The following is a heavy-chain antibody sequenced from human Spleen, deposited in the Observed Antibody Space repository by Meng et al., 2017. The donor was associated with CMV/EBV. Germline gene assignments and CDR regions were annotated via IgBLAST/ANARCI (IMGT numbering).Heavy chain of an antibody. CDR1: GFTLGSTD. J-gene: IGHJ5*02. Sequence: SGFTLGSTDMNWVRQAPGKGLEWVSSISSGGSYIYYADSVKGRFTISRDNAKNSLYLQMNSLRAEDTAIFYCARVRSSGWDADWFDPWGQGTLVTVSS. CDR2: ISSGGSYI. CDR3: ARVRSSGWDADWFDP. D-gene: IGHD6-25*01. V-gene: IGHV3-21*01.